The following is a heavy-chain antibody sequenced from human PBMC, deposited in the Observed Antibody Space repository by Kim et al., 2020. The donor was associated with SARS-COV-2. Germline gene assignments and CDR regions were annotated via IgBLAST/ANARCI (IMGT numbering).Heavy chain of an antibody. V-gene: IGHV3-30-3*01. Sequence: GGSLRLSCAASGFTFSSYAMHWVRQAPGKGLEWVAVISYDGSNKYYADSVKGRFTISRDNSKNTLYLQMNSLRAEDTAVYYCARDTVVVAASPIDFWGQGTLVTVSS. D-gene: IGHD2-15*01. CDR3: ARDTVVVAASPIDF. CDR2: ISYDGSNK. CDR1: GFTFSSYA. J-gene: IGHJ4*02.